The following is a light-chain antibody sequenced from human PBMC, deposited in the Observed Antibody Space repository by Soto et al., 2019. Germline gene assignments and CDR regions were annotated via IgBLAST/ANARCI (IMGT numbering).Light chain of an antibody. CDR3: QHYASSPLT. CDR2: GAS. CDR1: QSVGRDY. Sequence: EIVLTQSPATLSLSPGERATLSCGASQSVGRDYLAWYQQKPGLAPRLLIHGASIRATGIPDRFSGSGYGTDFTLIINRLEPEDFAVNFCQHYASSPLTFGGGNEVEIK. V-gene: IGKV3D-20*01. J-gene: IGKJ4*01.